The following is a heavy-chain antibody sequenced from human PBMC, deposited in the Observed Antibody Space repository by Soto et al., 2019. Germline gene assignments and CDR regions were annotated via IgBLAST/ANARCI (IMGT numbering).Heavy chain of an antibody. CDR2: ISGSGGIT. V-gene: IGHV3-23*01. D-gene: IGHD3-10*01. CDR3: AKDNYYGSKSCMGCVDL. CDR1: GFIFSTYA. Sequence: EVQLLESGGGLVQPGGSLRLSCAASGFIFSTYAMSWVRQAPGKGLEWVSAISGSGGITYYADSVKGRFTISRDNSKNTLYLQMNSLRAEDTAVYYCAKDNYYGSKSCMGCVDLWGQGTTVTVSS. J-gene: IGHJ6*02.